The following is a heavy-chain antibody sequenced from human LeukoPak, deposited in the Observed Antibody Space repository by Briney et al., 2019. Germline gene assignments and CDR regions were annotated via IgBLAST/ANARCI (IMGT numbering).Heavy chain of an antibody. Sequence: GRSLRLSCAASGFTFSSYGMHWVRQAPGKGLEWVAVISYDGSNKYYADSVKGRFTIFRDNSKNTLYLQMDSLRAEDTAVYYCAKDLDYGSGSPPIWGQGTMVTVSS. J-gene: IGHJ3*02. CDR3: AKDLDYGSGSPPI. D-gene: IGHD3-10*01. CDR2: ISYDGSNK. V-gene: IGHV3-30*18. CDR1: GFTFSSYG.